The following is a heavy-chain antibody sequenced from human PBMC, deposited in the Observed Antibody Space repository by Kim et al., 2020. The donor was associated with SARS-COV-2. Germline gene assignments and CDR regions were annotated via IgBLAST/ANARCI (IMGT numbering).Heavy chain of an antibody. V-gene: IGHV1-2*06. CDR2: INPNSGGT. D-gene: IGHD3-10*01. CDR3: ARAPLWFGEIWYYYYYGMDV. CDR1: GYTFTGYY. J-gene: IGHJ6*02. Sequence: ASVKVSCKASGYTFTGYYMHWVRQAPGQGLEWMGRINPNSGGTNYAQKFQGRVTMTRDTSISTAYMELSRLRSDDTAVYYCARAPLWFGEIWYYYYYGMDVWGQGTTVTVSS.